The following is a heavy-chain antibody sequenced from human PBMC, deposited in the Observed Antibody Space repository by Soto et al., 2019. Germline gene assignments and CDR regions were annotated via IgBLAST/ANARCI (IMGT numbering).Heavy chain of an antibody. J-gene: IGHJ3*02. CDR2: IDWDDDK. Sequence: GSGPTLVNPTQTLTLTCTFSGFSLSTSGVCVSWIRQPPGKALEWLARIDWDDDKYYSTSLKTRLTISKDTSKNQVVLTMTNMDPVDTATYYCARIRTYYYDSSGWALQAFDIWGQGTMVTVSS. D-gene: IGHD3-22*01. CDR1: GFSLSTSGVC. CDR3: ARIRTYYYDSSGWALQAFDI. V-gene: IGHV2-70*11.